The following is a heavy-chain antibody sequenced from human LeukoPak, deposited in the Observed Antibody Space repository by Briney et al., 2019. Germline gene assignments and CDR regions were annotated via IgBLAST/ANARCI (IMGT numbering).Heavy chain of an antibody. CDR2: IYTSGST. V-gene: IGHV4-4*07. D-gene: IGHD3-22*01. CDR1: GGFISTYY. Sequence: SETLSLTCTVSGGFISTYYWSWIRQPAGKGLEWIGRIYTSGSTNYNPSLKSRVTISVDTSKNQFSLKLSSVTAADTAVYYCARATMISWFDPWGQGTLVTVSS. J-gene: IGHJ5*02. CDR3: ARATMISWFDP.